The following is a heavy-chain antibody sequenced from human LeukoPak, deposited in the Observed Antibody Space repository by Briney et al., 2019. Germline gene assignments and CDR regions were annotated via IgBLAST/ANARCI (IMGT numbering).Heavy chain of an antibody. CDR3: ARKGLSYDAFDI. CDR2: IYYSGST. D-gene: IGHD3-16*02. CDR1: GASISSYF. V-gene: IGHV4-59*08. J-gene: IGHJ3*02. Sequence: SETLSLTCTVSGASISSYFWSWIRQPPAKGLEWIGYIYYSGSTNYNPSLKSRVTISVDTSKNQFSLKLSSVTAADTAVYYCARKGLSYDAFDIRGQGTMVTVSS.